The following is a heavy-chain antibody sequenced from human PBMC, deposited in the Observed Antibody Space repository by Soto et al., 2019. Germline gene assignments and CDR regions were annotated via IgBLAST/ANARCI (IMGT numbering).Heavy chain of an antibody. D-gene: IGHD1-1*01. CDR1: GYSFTRYG. Sequence: QVQLVQSGAAVKKPGASVQVSCKAYGYSFTRYGISWVRQAPGQGLEWMGWISAYNGNRKYAQKFQGRVTMNTDTSTSTAYMYLRSLRADDTAVDSCARDLGGIPDYWGQGTLVTVSS. CDR2: ISAYNGNR. CDR3: ARDLGGIPDY. J-gene: IGHJ4*02. V-gene: IGHV1-18*01.